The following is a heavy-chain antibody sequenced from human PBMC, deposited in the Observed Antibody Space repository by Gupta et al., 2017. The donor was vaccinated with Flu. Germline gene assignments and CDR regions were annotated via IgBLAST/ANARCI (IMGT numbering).Heavy chain of an antibody. CDR1: GFRFSTYG. V-gene: IGHV3-33*01. CDR2: IYHDGAEK. J-gene: IGHJ6*03. CDR3: ARDSDDYMDG. Sequence: QVKLEESGGGVVQPGGSLRLSCVASGFRFSTYGMHWVRQAPGKGLEWVAVIYHDGAEKYYADSVEGRFTISRDNSRNTLYLQIDTLRADDTTVFYCARDSDDYMDGWGKGTTVTVSS.